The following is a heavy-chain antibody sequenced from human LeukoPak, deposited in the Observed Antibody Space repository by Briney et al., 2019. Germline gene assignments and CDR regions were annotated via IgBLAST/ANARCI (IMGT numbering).Heavy chain of an antibody. Sequence: SETLSLTCTVSGDSLSSGSYHWTWIRQPAGRGLEWIGRISANGNTKSNPSLKSRVTISVDTSKNQFSLKLSSVTAADTAVYYCARAKGGFGELFGVFHWYFDLWGRGTLVTVSS. V-gene: IGHV4-61*02. CDR2: ISANGNT. D-gene: IGHD3-10*01. CDR1: GDSLSSGSYH. J-gene: IGHJ2*01. CDR3: ARAKGGFGELFGVFHWYFDL.